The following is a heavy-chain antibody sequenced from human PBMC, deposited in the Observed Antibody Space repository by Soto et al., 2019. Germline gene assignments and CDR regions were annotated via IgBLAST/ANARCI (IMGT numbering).Heavy chain of an antibody. Sequence: QVQLVQSGAEVMKTGSSVKVSCKASGGTFSSYTISWVRQAPGQGLEWMGRIIPILGIANYAQKFQGRVTITADKSTSTAYMELSSLRSEDTAVYYCATGYCSSTSCHPWGQGTLVTVSS. CDR3: ATGYCSSTSCHP. CDR1: GGTFSSYT. J-gene: IGHJ5*02. D-gene: IGHD2-2*01. CDR2: IIPILGIA. V-gene: IGHV1-69*02.